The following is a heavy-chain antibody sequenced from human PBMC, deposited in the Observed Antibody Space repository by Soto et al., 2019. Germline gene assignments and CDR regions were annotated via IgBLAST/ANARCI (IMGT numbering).Heavy chain of an antibody. V-gene: IGHV3-30*18. D-gene: IGHD3-9*01. Sequence: PGGSLRLSCAASGFTFSSYGMHWVRQAPGKGLEWVAVISYDGSNKYYADSVKGRFTISRDNSKNTLYLQMNSLRAEDTAVYYCAKEGRYFDYYYYYMDVWGKGTTVTVSS. J-gene: IGHJ6*03. CDR1: GFTFSSYG. CDR2: ISYDGSNK. CDR3: AKEGRYFDYYYYYMDV.